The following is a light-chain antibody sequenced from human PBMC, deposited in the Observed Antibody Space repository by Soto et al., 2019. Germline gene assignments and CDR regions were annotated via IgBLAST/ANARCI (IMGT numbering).Light chain of an antibody. Sequence: DIQMTQSPSSRSASVVDRVTITFRASQSISSYLNWYQQKPGKAPKLLIYAASSLQSGVPSRFSGSGSGTDFTLTISSLQPEDFATYYCQQANSFPITFGQGTRLEIK. V-gene: IGKV1-39*01. J-gene: IGKJ5*01. CDR2: AAS. CDR1: QSISSY. CDR3: QQANSFPIT.